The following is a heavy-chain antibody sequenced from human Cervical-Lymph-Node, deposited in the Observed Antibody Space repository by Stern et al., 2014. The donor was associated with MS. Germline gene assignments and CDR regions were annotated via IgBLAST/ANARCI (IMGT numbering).Heavy chain of an antibody. V-gene: IGHV4-39*01. Sequence: QLVQSGPGLVKPSETLSRTCTVSGGSISSSYYWGWIRQSSGKGLEWIGSIDDTGRTFYTPSLKSRFTLSLDTSNNQFSLKLSSVTAADTAVYYCVRQVTVRSRFDYWGQGTLVTVSS. CDR1: GGSISSSYY. J-gene: IGHJ4*02. CDR2: IDDTGRT. CDR3: VRQVTVRSRFDY. D-gene: IGHD4-11*01.